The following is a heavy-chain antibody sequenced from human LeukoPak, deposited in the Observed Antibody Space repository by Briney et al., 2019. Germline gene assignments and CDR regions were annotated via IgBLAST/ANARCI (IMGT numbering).Heavy chain of an antibody. V-gene: IGHV3-23*01. D-gene: IGHD3-22*01. Sequence: GGSLRLFCADSGFTFSSYAMSWVRQAPGKGLEWVSLISTSGRTHYADSVQGRFTISRDNSKNTLSLHMNSLRAEDTAVYYCARGLDSSGYYHVVDSWGQGALVTVSS. J-gene: IGHJ4*02. CDR3: ARGLDSSGYYHVVDS. CDR2: ISTSGRT. CDR1: GFTFSSYA.